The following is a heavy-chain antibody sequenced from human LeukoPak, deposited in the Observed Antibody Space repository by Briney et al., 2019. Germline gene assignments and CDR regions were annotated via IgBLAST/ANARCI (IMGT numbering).Heavy chain of an antibody. J-gene: IGHJ4*02. V-gene: IGHV4-4*09. Sequence: SSETLSLTCTVSGGSISSYYWSWIRQPPGKGLEWIGYIYTSGSTNYNPSLKSRVTISVDTSKNQFSLKLNSVTAADTAVYYCARSGTLTGYLYWGQGALVTVSS. CDR3: ARSGTLTGYLY. CDR1: GGSISSYY. CDR2: IYTSGST. D-gene: IGHD3-9*01.